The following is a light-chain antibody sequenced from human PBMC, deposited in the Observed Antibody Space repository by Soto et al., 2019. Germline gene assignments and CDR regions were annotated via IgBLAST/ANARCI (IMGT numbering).Light chain of an antibody. Sequence: QSVLTQPPSASGTPGQRVTISCSGSRSNIGSNYVYWYQQLPGTAPELLIYRNNQRPSGVPDRVSGSKSGTSASLAISGLRSEDEADYYCAAWDDSLSVAVFGGGTKLTVL. CDR1: RSNIGSNY. V-gene: IGLV1-47*01. J-gene: IGLJ2*01. CDR3: AAWDDSLSVAV. CDR2: RNN.